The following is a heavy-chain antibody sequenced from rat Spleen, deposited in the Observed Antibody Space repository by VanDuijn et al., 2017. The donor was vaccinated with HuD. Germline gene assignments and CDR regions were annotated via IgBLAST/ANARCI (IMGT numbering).Heavy chain of an antibody. CDR2: ISYAGDDT. CDR3: ARLEGTTPGWFAY. V-gene: IGHV5-22*01. J-gene: IGHJ3*01. D-gene: IGHD1-5*01. CDR1: GFTFSDDY. Sequence: EVQLAESGGGLVQPGRSLTLSCAASGFTFSDDYMAWVRQAPKKGLEWVTSISYAGDDTYYGDSVKGRFTISRDNAKSTLYLQMDSLRSEDTATYYCARLEGTTPGWFAYWGQGTLVTVSS.